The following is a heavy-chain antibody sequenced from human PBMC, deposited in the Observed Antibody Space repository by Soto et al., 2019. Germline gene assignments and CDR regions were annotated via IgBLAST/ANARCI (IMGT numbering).Heavy chain of an antibody. CDR2: IYTGGGT. D-gene: IGHD2-2*01. CDR1: GFTVSSYY. CDR3: ARTVVEVCSGIRCSGGAFDI. J-gene: IGHJ3*02. V-gene: IGHV3-66*01. Sequence: GGSLRLSCAVSGFTVSSYYMSWVRQAPGEGLEWVSVIYTGGGTNYADSVKGRFTISRDNSKNTLYLQMNSLRAEDTAVYYCARTVVEVCSGIRCSGGAFDIWGQGTMVTVSS.